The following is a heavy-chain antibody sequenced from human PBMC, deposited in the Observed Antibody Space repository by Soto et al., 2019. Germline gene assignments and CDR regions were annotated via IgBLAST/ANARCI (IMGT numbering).Heavy chain of an antibody. Sequence: QVQLQESGPGLVKPSQTLSLTCTVSGGSISSTGYFWTWIRQHPGKGLEWIGYIFYSGSTFHNPSLKSRVTISVDTSQNQFSLELSSVTAADTAVYYCAREAGSGDYFDYWGQGTLVTVSS. CDR3: AREAGSGDYFDY. CDR2: IFYSGST. J-gene: IGHJ4*02. D-gene: IGHD1-26*01. CDR1: GGSISSTGYF. V-gene: IGHV4-31*03.